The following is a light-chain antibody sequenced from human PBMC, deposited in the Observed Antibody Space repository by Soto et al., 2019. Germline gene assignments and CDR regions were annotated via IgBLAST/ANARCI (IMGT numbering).Light chain of an antibody. CDR1: SSDVGSYNF. CDR3: TSPSSGGTWV. V-gene: IGLV2-14*01. J-gene: IGLJ3*02. Sequence: QSVLTQPASVSGSPGQSIAISCTGTSSDVGSYNFVSWYQQHPGKAPKLMIYDVNNRPSGVSSRFSGSKSGNTASLTISGLQAEDEADYYCTSPSSGGTWVFGGGTKLTVL. CDR2: DVN.